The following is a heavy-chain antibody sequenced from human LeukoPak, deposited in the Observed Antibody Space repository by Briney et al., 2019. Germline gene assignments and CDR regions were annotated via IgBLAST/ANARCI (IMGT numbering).Heavy chain of an antibody. D-gene: IGHD2-15*01. CDR2: ISGSGGST. V-gene: IGHV3-23*01. Sequence: GGSLRLSCAASGFTFSSYAVSWVRQAPGKGLEWVSAISGSGGSTYYADSVKGRFTISRDNSKNTLYLQMNSLRAEDTAVYYCANFVATIRDYFDYWGQGTLVTVSS. CDR1: GFTFSSYA. CDR3: ANFVATIRDYFDY. J-gene: IGHJ4*02.